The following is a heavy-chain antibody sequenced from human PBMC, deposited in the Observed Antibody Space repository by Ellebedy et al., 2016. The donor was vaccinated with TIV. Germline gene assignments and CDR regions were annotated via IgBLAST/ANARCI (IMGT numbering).Heavy chain of an antibody. D-gene: IGHD5-24*01. J-gene: IGHJ4*02. CDR1: GFTFSSYG. CDR2: ISYDGNNK. V-gene: IGHV3-30*03. Sequence: GGSLRLXXAASGFTFSSYGMHWVRQAPGRGLEWVAVISYDGNNKYYADSVKGRFTISRDNSKNTLFLHMNSLRAEDTAVYYCARVPITEAFDYWGQGTLVTVSS. CDR3: ARVPITEAFDY.